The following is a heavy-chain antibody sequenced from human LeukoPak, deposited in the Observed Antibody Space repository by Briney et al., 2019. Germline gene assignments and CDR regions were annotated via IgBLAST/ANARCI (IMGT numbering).Heavy chain of an antibody. D-gene: IGHD5-12*01. Sequence: SETLSLTCTVSGGSISSYYWSWIRQPPGKGLEWIGYIYYSGSTNYNPSLKSRVTISVDTSKNQFSLKLSSVTAADTAVYYCARSDPISGLDAFDIWGQGTMVTVSS. J-gene: IGHJ3*02. CDR2: IYYSGST. CDR1: GGSISSYY. V-gene: IGHV4-59*12. CDR3: ARSDPISGLDAFDI.